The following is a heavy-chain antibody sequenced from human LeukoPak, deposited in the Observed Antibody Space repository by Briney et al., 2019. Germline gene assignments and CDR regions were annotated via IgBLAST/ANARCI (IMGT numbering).Heavy chain of an antibody. CDR3: ARERVGSSLKGGYFDY. CDR2: ISVTSLYI. CDR1: ALTFSSYS. J-gene: IGHJ4*02. D-gene: IGHD1-26*01. V-gene: IGHV3-21*04. Sequence: GGSLRLSCSVSALTFSSYSINWVRQAPGKGLEWLSSISVTSLYIHYADSIKGRFTITRDNAKSSVDLQMDNLRAEDTALYYCARERVGSSLKGGYFDYWGQGTLVTVSS.